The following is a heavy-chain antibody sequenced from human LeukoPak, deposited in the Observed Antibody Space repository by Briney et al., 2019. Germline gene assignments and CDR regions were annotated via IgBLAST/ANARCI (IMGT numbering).Heavy chain of an antibody. CDR3: ARAPAVAVPDY. D-gene: IGHD6-19*01. CDR2: INSDGSST. CDR1: GFTFSSYW. Sequence: GGSLRLSCAASGFTFSSYWMHWVRQAPGKGLVWVSRINSDGSSTSYADSVKGRFTISRDNAKNTLYLQMNSLRAEDTAVYYCARAPAVAVPDYWGQGTLVTVSS. J-gene: IGHJ4*02. V-gene: IGHV3-74*01.